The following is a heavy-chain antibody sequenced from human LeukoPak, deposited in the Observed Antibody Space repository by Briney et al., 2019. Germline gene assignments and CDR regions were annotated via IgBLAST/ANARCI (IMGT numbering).Heavy chain of an antibody. D-gene: IGHD5-24*01. CDR1: GGSISSYY. CDR2: IYTSGST. V-gene: IGHV4-4*07. CDR3: AREVREMATITRYYYYMDV. J-gene: IGHJ6*03. Sequence: SETLSLTCTVSGGSISSYYWSWIRQPAGKGLEWIGRIYTSGSTNYNPPLKSRVTMSVDTSKNQFSLKLSSVTAADTAVYYCAREVREMATITRYYYYMDVWGKGTTVTVSS.